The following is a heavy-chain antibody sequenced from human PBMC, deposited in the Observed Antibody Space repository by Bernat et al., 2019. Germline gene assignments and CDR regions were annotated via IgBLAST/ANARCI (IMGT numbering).Heavy chain of an antibody. V-gene: IGHV3-33*01. J-gene: IGHJ4*02. Sequence: VQLVESGGGVVQPGRSLRLSCAASGFTFSSYGMHWVRQAPGKGLEWVAVIWYDGNDKYYADSVKGRFTISRDNSKNTLYLQMNSLRAEDTAVYYCARDLSTTYYFDYWGQGTLVSVSS. CDR3: ARDLSTTYYFDY. CDR2: IWYDGNDK. CDR1: GFTFSSYG. D-gene: IGHD4-17*01.